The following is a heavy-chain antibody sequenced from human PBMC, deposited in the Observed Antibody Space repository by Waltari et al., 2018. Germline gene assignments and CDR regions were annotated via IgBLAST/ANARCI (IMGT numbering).Heavy chain of an antibody. CDR2: FIPIFGTA. J-gene: IGHJ4*02. CDR1: GGTFSSYA. Sequence: QVQLVQSGAEVKKPGSSVKVSCKASGGTFSSYAISWVRQAPGQGLEWMGGFIPIFGTANYAPKFQGRVTITADESTSTAYMELSSLRSEDTAVYYCARERPDLYSSSYLDYWGQGTLVTVSS. CDR3: ARERPDLYSSSYLDY. V-gene: IGHV1-69*01. D-gene: IGHD6-6*01.